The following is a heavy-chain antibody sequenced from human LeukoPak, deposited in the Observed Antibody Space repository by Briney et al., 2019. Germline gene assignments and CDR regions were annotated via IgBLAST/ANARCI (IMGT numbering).Heavy chain of an antibody. Sequence: ASVKVSCKASGYTFTSYYMHWVRQAPGQGLEWMGIINPSGGSTSYAQKFQDRVTMTRDTSTSTVYTELSSLRSEDTAVYYCAREIGPRGYCSSTSCYGAFDIWGQGTMVTVSS. J-gene: IGHJ3*02. V-gene: IGHV1-46*01. CDR2: INPSGGST. D-gene: IGHD2-2*01. CDR3: AREIGPRGYCSSTSCYGAFDI. CDR1: GYTFTSYY.